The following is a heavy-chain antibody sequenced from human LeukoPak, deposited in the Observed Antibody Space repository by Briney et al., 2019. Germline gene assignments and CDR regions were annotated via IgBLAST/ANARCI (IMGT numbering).Heavy chain of an antibody. CDR3: TRDKLELRQFDY. CDR1: GFTFSNVW. D-gene: IGHD1-7*01. CDR2: IKSKTDGDTT. J-gene: IGHJ4*02. V-gene: IGHV3-15*01. Sequence: GESLRLSCAASGFTFSNVWMSWVRQAPGKGLEWVGRIKSKTDGDTTDYAAPVKGRFTISRDESKDTLYLQMSSLKAEDTAVYYCTRDKLELRQFDYWGQGTLVTVSS.